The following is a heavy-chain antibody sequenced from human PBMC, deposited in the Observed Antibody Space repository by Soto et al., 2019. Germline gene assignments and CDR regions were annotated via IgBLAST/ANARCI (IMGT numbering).Heavy chain of an antibody. V-gene: IGHV3-74*01. J-gene: IGHJ6*02. CDR1: GFTFSSYW. CDR3: AREGQAYYDILTGYFFPDYYGMDV. Sequence: AGGSLRLSCAASGFTFSSYWMHWVRQAPGKGLVWVSRINSDGSSTSYADSVKGRFTISRDNAKNTLYLQMNSLRAEDTAVYYCAREGQAYYDILTGYFFPDYYGMDVWGQGTTVTVSS. D-gene: IGHD3-9*01. CDR2: INSDGSST.